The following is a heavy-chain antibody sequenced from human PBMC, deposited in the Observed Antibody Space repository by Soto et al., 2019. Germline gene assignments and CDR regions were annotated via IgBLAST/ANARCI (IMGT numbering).Heavy chain of an antibody. D-gene: IGHD6-13*01. Sequence: GGPVKGSCKGSGYTFTRDYMHWVRQGPGQSLEWMGWINPNSGGTNYAQKFQGWVTMTRDTSISTAYMELSRLRSDDTAVYYCARGIAAAGINRDDAFDIWGQGTMVTVSS. V-gene: IGHV1-2*04. CDR3: ARGIAAAGINRDDAFDI. J-gene: IGHJ3*02. CDR1: GYTFTRDY. CDR2: INPNSGGT.